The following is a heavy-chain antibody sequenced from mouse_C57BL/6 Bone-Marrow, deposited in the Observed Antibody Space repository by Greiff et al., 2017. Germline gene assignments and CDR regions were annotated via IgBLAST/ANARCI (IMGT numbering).Heavy chain of an antibody. D-gene: IGHD1-1*01. CDR3: TTGFITTVGEDY. Sequence: EVQLQQSGAELVRPGASVKLSCTASGFNIKDDYMHWVKQRPEQGLEWIGWFDPENGDTEYASKFKGTATITADTSSNTAYLQLSRLTSEDNAVYYCTTGFITTVGEDYWGQGTTLTVSS. CDR1: GFNIKDDY. CDR2: FDPENGDT. J-gene: IGHJ2*01. V-gene: IGHV14-4*01.